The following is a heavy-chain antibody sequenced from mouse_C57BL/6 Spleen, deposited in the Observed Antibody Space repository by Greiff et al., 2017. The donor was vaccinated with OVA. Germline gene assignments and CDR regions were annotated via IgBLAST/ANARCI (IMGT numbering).Heavy chain of an antibody. J-gene: IGHJ1*03. CDR2: INPNNGGT. CDR3: AYYSNYVDWYFDV. V-gene: IGHV1-26*01. D-gene: IGHD2-5*01. CDR1: GYTFTDYY. Sequence: EVQLQQSGPELVKPGASVKISCKASGYTFTDYYMNWVKQSHGKSLEWIGDINPNNGGTSYNQKFKGKATLTVDKSSSTAYMELRSLTSEDSAVYYCAYYSNYVDWYFDVWGTGTTVTVSS.